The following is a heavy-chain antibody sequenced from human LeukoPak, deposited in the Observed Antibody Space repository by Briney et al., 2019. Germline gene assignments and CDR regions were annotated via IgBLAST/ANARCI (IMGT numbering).Heavy chain of an antibody. CDR1: GGTFSSYA. CDR3: ARDANDYGDYEGFDY. J-gene: IGHJ4*02. V-gene: IGHV1-69*01. Sequence: SVTVSCKASGGTFSSYAISWVRQAPGQGLEWMGGIIPIFGTANYAQKFQGRVTITADESTSTAYMELSSLRSEDTAVYYCARDANDYGDYEGFDYWGQGTLVTVSS. D-gene: IGHD4-17*01. CDR2: IIPIFGTA.